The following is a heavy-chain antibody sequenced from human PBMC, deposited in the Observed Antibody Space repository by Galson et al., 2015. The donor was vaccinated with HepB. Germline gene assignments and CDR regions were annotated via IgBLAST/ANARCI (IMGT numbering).Heavy chain of an antibody. CDR3: AKGGRLLWFGRTGRGEPAMFDA. CDR1: GFTFRSYA. J-gene: IGHJ5*02. V-gene: IGHV3-30*18. CDR2: ISYDGSNE. Sequence: SLRLSCAASGFTFRSYAMHWVRQAPGKGLEWLAIISYDGSNEYFGDSVKGRFTISRDNSKNTVYLQMNSLRTEDTAVYYCAKGGRLLWFGRTGRGEPAMFDAWGQAALVNVPS. D-gene: IGHD3-10*01.